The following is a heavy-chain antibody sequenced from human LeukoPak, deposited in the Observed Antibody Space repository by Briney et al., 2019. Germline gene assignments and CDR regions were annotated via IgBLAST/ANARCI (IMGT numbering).Heavy chain of an antibody. CDR3: AREVAAAGPYYYYYMDV. J-gene: IGHJ6*03. Sequence: PGGSLRLSCAASGFTVSSNYMSWVRQAPGKGLEWVSVIYSGGSTYYADSVKGRFTISRDNSKNTLYLQMNSLRAEDTAVYYCAREVAAAGPYYYYYMDVWGKGTTVTVSS. D-gene: IGHD6-13*01. CDR1: GFTVSSNY. V-gene: IGHV3-53*01. CDR2: IYSGGST.